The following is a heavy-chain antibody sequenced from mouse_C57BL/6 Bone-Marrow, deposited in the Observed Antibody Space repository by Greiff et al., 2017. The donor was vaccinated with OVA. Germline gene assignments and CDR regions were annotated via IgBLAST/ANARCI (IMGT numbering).Heavy chain of an antibody. CDR3: ARSGITTVVFDY. CDR2: IHPNSGST. V-gene: IGHV1-64*01. D-gene: IGHD1-1*01. J-gene: IGHJ2*01. Sequence: QVQLQQPGAELVKPGASVKLSCKASGYTFTSYWMHWVKQRPGQGLEWIGMIHPNSGSTNYNEKFKSKATLTVDKSSSTAYMQLSSLTSEDSAVYYCARSGITTVVFDYWGQGTTLTVSS. CDR1: GYTFTSYW.